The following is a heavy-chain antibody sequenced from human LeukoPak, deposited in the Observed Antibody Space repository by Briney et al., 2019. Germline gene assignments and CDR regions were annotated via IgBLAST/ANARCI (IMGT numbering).Heavy chain of an antibody. CDR2: ISHDGSES. D-gene: IGHD1-26*01. CDR1: GFTFSSHA. V-gene: IGHV3-30*09. CDR3: ARDWGQRGVGATLAN. Sequence: GGSLRLSCAASGFTFSSHAMVWVRQAPGKGLEWVSFISHDGSESFHTESVKGRFAISRDNFKNTVDLQVSGLKEEDTAVYYCARDWGQRGVGATLANWGQGTLVIVSS. J-gene: IGHJ4*02.